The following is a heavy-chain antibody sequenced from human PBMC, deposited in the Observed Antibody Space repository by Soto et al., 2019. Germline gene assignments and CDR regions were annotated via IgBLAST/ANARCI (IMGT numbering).Heavy chain of an antibody. J-gene: IGHJ3*02. V-gene: IGHV4-59*08. CDR3: ARLRATVTPAGGNDAFDI. CDR1: GGSISSYY. D-gene: IGHD4-17*01. Sequence: SKTLSLTCTVSGGSISSYYWSWIRQPPGKGLEWIGYIYYSGSTNYNPSLKSRVTISVDTSKNQFSLKLSSVTAADTAVYYCARLRATVTPAGGNDAFDIWGQGTMVTVSS. CDR2: IYYSGST.